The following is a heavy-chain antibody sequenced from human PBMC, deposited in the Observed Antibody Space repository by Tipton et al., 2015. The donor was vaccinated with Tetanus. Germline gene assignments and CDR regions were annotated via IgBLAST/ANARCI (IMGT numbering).Heavy chain of an antibody. D-gene: IGHD3-10*01. CDR2: IFYSGNT. J-gene: IGHJ4*02. CDR3: ARGVWFGPGPKYYFDY. CDR1: GGSINNYY. V-gene: IGHV4-59*12. Sequence: TLSLTCTVSGGSINNYYWSWMRQPPGKGLEWLGYIFYSGNTNYNPSLKTRVTISVDTSKNQFSLKLSSVTAADTAVYYCARGVWFGPGPKYYFDYWGQGTLVTVSS.